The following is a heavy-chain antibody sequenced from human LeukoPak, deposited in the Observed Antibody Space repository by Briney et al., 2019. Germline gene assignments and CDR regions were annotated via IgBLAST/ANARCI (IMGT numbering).Heavy chain of an antibody. CDR1: GFTVSSNY. V-gene: IGHV3-53*05. J-gene: IGHJ4*02. CDR3: AKGDLYVGFDY. CDR2: IYSGGST. Sequence: GGSLRLSCAASGFTVSSNYMSWVRQAPGKGLEWVSVIYSGGSTYYADSVKGRFTIARDNSKNTLYLQMNTLRDEDTAVYYCAKGDLYVGFDYWGQGTLVTVSS. D-gene: IGHD3-16*01.